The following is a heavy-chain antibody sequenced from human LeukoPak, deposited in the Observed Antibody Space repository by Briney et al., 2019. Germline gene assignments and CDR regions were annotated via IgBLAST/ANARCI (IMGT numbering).Heavy chain of an antibody. Sequence: GGSLRLSCAASGFTVSSNYMTWVRQAPGKGLEWDSVIFNGGSTYYADSVKGRFTISTDISKNMLYLQMNSLRAEDTAVYYCARGLFASGSYYNFFDYWAQGTLVTVSS. CDR3: ARGLFASGSYYNFFDY. D-gene: IGHD3-10*01. CDR1: GFTVSSNY. V-gene: IGHV3-66*01. CDR2: IFNGGST. J-gene: IGHJ4*02.